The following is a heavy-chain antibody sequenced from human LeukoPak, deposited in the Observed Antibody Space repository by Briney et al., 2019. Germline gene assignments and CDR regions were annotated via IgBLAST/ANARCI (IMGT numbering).Heavy chain of an antibody. J-gene: IGHJ4*02. CDR3: ARGRWRAYYFDY. Sequence: ASVKVSCKASGYTFTSYDINWVRQATGQGLEWMGWMNPNSGNTGYAQKFQGRVTITRNTSISTAYMELSSLRSEDTAVYYCARGRWRAYYFDYWGQGTLVTVSS. V-gene: IGHV1-8*03. D-gene: IGHD4-23*01. CDR1: GYTFTSYD. CDR2: MNPNSGNT.